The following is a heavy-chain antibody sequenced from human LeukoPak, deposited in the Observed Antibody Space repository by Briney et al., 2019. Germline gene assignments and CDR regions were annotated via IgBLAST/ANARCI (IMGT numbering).Heavy chain of an antibody. CDR2: ISGSGGST. J-gene: IGHJ4*02. Sequence: PGGSLRLSCAASGFTFSSYGMSWVRQAPGKGLEWVSAISGSGGSTYYADSVKGRFTISRDNSKNTLYLQMNSLRAEDTAVYYCAKDAPGVLPAAMHYFDYWGQGTLVTVSS. V-gene: IGHV3-23*01. CDR3: AKDAPGVLPAAMHYFDY. CDR1: GFTFSSYG. D-gene: IGHD2-2*01.